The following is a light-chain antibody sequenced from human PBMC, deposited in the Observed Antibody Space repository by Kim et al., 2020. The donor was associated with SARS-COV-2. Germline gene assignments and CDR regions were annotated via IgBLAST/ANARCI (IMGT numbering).Light chain of an antibody. J-gene: IGKJ1*01. V-gene: IGKV3-20*01. CDR1: QSVSNSY. Sequence: EIVLTQSPGTLSLSPGERATLSCRASQSVSNSYSAYYQQRPGPPPRLLFDGASSSATSIPDSFSGSGSGTVFTLTISRLAPEDSVVYYCQQYGRSPTFGQGTKVDIK. CDR2: GAS. CDR3: QQYGRSPT.